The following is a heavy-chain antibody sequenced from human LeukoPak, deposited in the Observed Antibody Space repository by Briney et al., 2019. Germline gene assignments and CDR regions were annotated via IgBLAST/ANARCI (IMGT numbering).Heavy chain of an antibody. Sequence: GGSLRLSRAAPGFTFSSYSMNWVRQAPGKGLEWVSSISTSSSYIYYADSVKGRFTISRDNAKNSLYLQMNSLRAEDTAVYYCARDRHYGDAFDIWGQGTMVTVS. CDR3: ARDRHYGDAFDI. CDR2: ISTSSSYI. D-gene: IGHD4-17*01. V-gene: IGHV3-21*01. CDR1: GFTFSSYS. J-gene: IGHJ3*02.